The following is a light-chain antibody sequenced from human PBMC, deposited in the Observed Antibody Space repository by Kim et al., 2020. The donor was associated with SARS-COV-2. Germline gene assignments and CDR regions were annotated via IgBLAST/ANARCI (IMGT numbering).Light chain of an antibody. V-gene: IGLV3-27*01. CDR3: YSYSAAGEPV. CDR2: KDT. Sequence: VAPGKTARITCAGDGLEKKDARWFEQKPGQAPVLVIYKDTERPSGIPERFSGSSSGTTVTLTISGAQVGDEGDYYCYSYSAAGEPVLGGGTQMTVL. J-gene: IGLJ3*02. CDR1: GLEKKD.